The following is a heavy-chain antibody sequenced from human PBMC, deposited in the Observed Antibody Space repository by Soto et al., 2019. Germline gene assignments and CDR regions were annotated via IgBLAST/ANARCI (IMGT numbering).Heavy chain of an antibody. CDR1: GGTFSSYA. Sequence: QVQLVQSGAEVKKPGSSVKVSCKASGGTFSSYAISWVRQAPGQGLEWMGGIIPIFGTAHYAQKFQGRVTMTADESTGTASMELSSLRSKDTAVYYCARDSHLLGHMAAAETKYCYYYGMDFWGQGTTVTVSS. CDR3: ARDSHLLGHMAAAETKYCYYYGMDF. D-gene: IGHD6-13*01. V-gene: IGHV1-69*01. CDR2: IIPIFGTA. J-gene: IGHJ6*02.